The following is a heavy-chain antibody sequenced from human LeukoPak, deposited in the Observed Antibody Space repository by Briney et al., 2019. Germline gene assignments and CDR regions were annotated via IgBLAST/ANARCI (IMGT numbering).Heavy chain of an antibody. V-gene: IGHV1-3*01. CDR1: GYTFTNYA. J-gene: IGHJ6*02. CDR2: INAGNGST. D-gene: IGHD2-21*01. CDR3: AREAHTGNYYYYGMDV. Sequence: GASVKVSCKASGYTFTNYAMHWVRQAPGQRLEWMGWINAGNGSTKYSQKFQGRVTITRDTSASTAYMELSSLRSEDTAVYYCAREAHTGNYYYYGMDVWGQGTTVTVSS.